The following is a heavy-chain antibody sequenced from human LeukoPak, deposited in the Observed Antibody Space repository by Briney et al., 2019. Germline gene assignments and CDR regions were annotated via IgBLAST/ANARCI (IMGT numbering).Heavy chain of an antibody. J-gene: IGHJ6*02. CDR2: IDYSSSHI. V-gene: IGHV3-21*01. Sequence: PGGSLRLSCAASAFTFSHYSVNWVRQTPGKGLEWVSSIDYSSSHIYYADSVKGRFTISRDNAKNSLYLQMNSLRAEDTAVYYCARGGQGHYYYGMDVWGQGTTVTVSS. CDR3: ARGGQGHYYYGMDV. CDR1: AFTFSHYS.